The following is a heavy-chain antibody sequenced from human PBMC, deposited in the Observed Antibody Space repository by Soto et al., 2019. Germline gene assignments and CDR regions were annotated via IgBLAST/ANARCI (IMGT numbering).Heavy chain of an antibody. V-gene: IGHV1-69*13. D-gene: IGHD2-2*01. CDR2: IIPIFGTA. CDR1: GGTFSSYA. J-gene: IGHJ5*02. Sequence: GPSVKVSCKASGGTFSSYAISWVRQAPGQGLEWMGGIIPIFGTANYAQKFQGRVTITADESTSTAYMELSSLRSEDTAVYYCASGSLGYCSSTSCYSILADPWGQGTLVTVSS. CDR3: ASGSLGYCSSTSCYSILADP.